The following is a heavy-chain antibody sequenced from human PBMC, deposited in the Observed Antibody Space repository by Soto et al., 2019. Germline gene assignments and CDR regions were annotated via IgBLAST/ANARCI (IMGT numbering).Heavy chain of an antibody. CDR1: GFTFNSYW. V-gene: IGHV3-74*01. CDR3: ERARLQINDY. Sequence: EVQLVESGGGLAQPGRSMRRSGAASGFTFNSYWMQWVRQAAGKGLVWVSRINSDGSRTSYADSVKGRFNISRDNANNTLYLQMNSLRAEDTAVYYCERARLQINDYWGQGTLVTVSS. CDR2: INSDGSRT. D-gene: IGHD4-4*01. J-gene: IGHJ4*02.